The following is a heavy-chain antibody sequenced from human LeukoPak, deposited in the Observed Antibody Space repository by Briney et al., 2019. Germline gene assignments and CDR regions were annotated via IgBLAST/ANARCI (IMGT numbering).Heavy chain of an antibody. V-gene: IGHV3-23*01. CDR2: ISGSGAVT. J-gene: IGHJ4*02. Sequence: GGSLRLSFEASGFTLTTYVMSWFRQAPGKGLEWVSGISGSGAVTYYADSVKGRSTISKDSSKETLYLQMSSLRAEDTAVYYCATARVRSGFYFDYWGQGTLVTVSS. CDR3: ATARVRSGFYFDY. D-gene: IGHD2-21*01. CDR1: GFTLTTYV.